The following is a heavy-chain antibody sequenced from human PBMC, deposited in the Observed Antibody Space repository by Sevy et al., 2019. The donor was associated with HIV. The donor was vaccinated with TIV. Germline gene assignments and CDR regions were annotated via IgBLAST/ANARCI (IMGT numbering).Heavy chain of an antibody. CDR3: ARRGITIFGVLTFDI. J-gene: IGHJ3*02. D-gene: IGHD3-3*01. CDR1: RDTFNTYA. V-gene: IGHV1-69*13. Sequence: ASVKVSCKASRDTFNTYAIVWVRQAPGQGLEWMGGIVPKFGSANYAKKFEGKVTMTADESTTTAHMELRSLRSEDTAVYYCARRGITIFGVLTFDIWGQGTTVTVSS. CDR2: IVPKFGSA.